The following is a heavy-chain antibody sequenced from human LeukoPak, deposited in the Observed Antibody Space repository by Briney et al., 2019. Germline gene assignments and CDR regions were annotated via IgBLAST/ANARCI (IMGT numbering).Heavy chain of an antibody. V-gene: IGHV4-30-2*01. CDR3: ARVPSTGSGGKTITDYYFDY. Sequence: SQTLSLTCAVSGGSISSGGYSWSWIRQPPGKGLEWIGYIYRSGSTYYNPSLKSRVTISVDRSKNQFSLKLSSVTAADTAVYYCARVPSTGSGGKTITDYYFDYWGQGTLVTVSS. CDR2: IYRSGST. J-gene: IGHJ4*02. CDR1: GGSISSGGYS. D-gene: IGHD4-23*01.